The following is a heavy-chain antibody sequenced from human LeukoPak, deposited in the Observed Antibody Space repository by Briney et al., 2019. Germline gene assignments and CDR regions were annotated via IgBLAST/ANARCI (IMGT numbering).Heavy chain of an antibody. CDR2: INPNSGGT. V-gene: IGHV1-2*02. CDR1: VYTFTGYY. CDR3: ARDLFGELLSILFAY. Sequence: GASVKVSCKASVYTFTGYYMHWLRQAPGQGLDWVGWINPNSGGTNYAQKFQGRVTMTRDTSISTAYMELSRLRSDDTAVYYCARDLFGELLSILFAYWGQGTLVTVSS. J-gene: IGHJ4*02. D-gene: IGHD3-10*02.